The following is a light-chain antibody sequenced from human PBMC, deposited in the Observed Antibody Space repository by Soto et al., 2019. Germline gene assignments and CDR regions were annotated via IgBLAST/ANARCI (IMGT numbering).Light chain of an antibody. J-gene: IGKJ5*01. V-gene: IGKV1-39*01. Sequence: DIQMTQSPSSLSASLGDRAAITFRASQSISSYLNWYQQKPGKAPKVLIYAASNLQSGVPSRFSGSGSGTDFALTISSLQHEDFATYYCQQGYSNTIPFGQGTRLEIK. CDR2: AAS. CDR1: QSISSY. CDR3: QQGYSNTIP.